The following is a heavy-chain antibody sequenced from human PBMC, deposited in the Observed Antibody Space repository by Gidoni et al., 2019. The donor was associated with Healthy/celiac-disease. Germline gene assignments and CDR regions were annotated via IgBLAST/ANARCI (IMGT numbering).Heavy chain of an antibody. CDR2: ISYDGSNK. J-gene: IGHJ4*02. D-gene: IGHD6-13*01. Sequence: QVQLVESGGGVVQTGRSLRLSCAASGFTSSSYAMHWVRQAPGKGLERVAVISYDGSNKYYADSVKGRFTISRDNSKNTLYLQMNSLRAEDTAVYYCARAPAAAGPFDYWGQGTLVTVSS. V-gene: IGHV3-30-3*01. CDR1: GFTSSSYA. CDR3: ARAPAAAGPFDY.